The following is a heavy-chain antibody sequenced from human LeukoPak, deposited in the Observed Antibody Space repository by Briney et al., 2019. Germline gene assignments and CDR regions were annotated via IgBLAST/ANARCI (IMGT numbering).Heavy chain of an antibody. J-gene: IGHJ4*02. V-gene: IGHV4-39*01. D-gene: IGHD2-2*01. CDR1: GDSVRNDFYY. Sequence: KASETLSLTCSVSGDSVRNDFYYWGWIRQPPGKGLEWVACLSHAGNTWYSPSLESRLSISVDTSKNQFSLKFSSVTAADTALYWCARHNAPRRVGFDFWGQGILVTVSS. CDR3: ARHNAPRRVGFDF. CDR2: LSHAGNT.